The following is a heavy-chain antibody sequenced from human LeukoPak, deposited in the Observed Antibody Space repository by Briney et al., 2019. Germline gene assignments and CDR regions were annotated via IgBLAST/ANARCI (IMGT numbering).Heavy chain of an antibody. CDR3: ARVREQLEWYFYY. CDR1: GFTFSAYG. J-gene: IGHJ4*02. D-gene: IGHD1-1*01. CDR2: AWYDGSKG. Sequence: GGSLRLSCAASGFTFSAYGMHWVRQARGKGLVWVAAAWYDGSKGYYADSVKGRFTISRDNSKDTLDLQMNSLRAEDTAVYYCARVREQLEWYFYYWGQGTLVTVSS. V-gene: IGHV3-33*01.